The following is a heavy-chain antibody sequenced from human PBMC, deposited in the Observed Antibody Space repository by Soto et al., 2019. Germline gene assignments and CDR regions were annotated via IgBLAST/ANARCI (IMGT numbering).Heavy chain of an antibody. CDR2: ISGGSTDT. CDR1: GFTFSDLY. J-gene: IGHJ4*02. Sequence: QVQLVESGGGLVKPGGSLRLSCATSGFTFSDLYMGWIRQAPGKGLEWLAYISGGSTDTNYADSVKGRFTISRDNAKNSLHLQLNSLKVEDTAVYYCVTNVRLPRYWGQGTLVTVSS. D-gene: IGHD1-1*01. CDR3: VTNVRLPRY. V-gene: IGHV3-11*06.